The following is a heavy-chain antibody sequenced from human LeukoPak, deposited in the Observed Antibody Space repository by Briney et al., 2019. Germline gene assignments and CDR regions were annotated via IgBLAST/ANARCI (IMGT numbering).Heavy chain of an antibody. V-gene: IGHV4-59*01. CDR3: ARRDGDG. J-gene: IGHJ4*02. D-gene: IGHD5-24*01. Sequence: PSGTLSLTCSVSGGFNTHYYWSWIRQPPGKGLEWIGYIYHSGSTNYNPSLKSRVTISLDTSKNQVSLKLSSVTAADTAMYYCARRDGDGWGQGTLVTVSS. CDR2: IYHSGST. CDR1: GGFNTHYY.